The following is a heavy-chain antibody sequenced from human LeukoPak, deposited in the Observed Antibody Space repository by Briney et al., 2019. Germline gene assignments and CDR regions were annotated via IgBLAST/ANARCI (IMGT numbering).Heavy chain of an antibody. Sequence: GASVKVSCKASGYTFTSYDINWVRQATGQGLEWMGWMNPNSGNTGYAQKFQGRVTITRNTSISTAYMELSSLRSEDTAVYYCARTLAAAGRTPRKPHFDYWGQGTLVTVSS. CDR1: GYTFTSYD. CDR2: MNPNSGNT. CDR3: ARTLAAAGRTPRKPHFDY. D-gene: IGHD6-13*01. J-gene: IGHJ4*02. V-gene: IGHV1-8*03.